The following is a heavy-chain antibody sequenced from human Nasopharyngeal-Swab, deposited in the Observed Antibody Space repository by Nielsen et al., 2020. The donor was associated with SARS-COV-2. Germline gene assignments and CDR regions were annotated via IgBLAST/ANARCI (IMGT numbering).Heavy chain of an antibody. CDR2: ISYDGSNK. D-gene: IGHD4-17*01. CDR3: ANLNDYGDYGGLGI. J-gene: IGHJ3*02. V-gene: IGHV3-30-3*01. Sequence: GESLKISCAASGFTFSSYAMHWVRQAPGKGLEWVAVISYDGSNKYYADSVKGRFTISRDNSKNTLYLQMNSLRAEDTALYYCANLNDYGDYGGLGIWGQGTMVTVSS. CDR1: GFTFSSYA.